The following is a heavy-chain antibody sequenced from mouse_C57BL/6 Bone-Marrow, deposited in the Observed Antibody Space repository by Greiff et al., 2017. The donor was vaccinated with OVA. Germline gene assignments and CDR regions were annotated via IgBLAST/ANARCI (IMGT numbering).Heavy chain of an antibody. Sequence: VQLVESGAELMKPGASVKLSCKATGYTFTGYWIEWVKQRPGHGLEWIGELLPGSGSTNYNEKVKGKATFTADTSSNTAYMQLSSLTTEDSAIYYCARTLPLTTVVAFDYWGQGTTLTVSS. V-gene: IGHV1-9*01. CDR3: ARTLPLTTVVAFDY. CDR2: LLPGSGST. D-gene: IGHD1-1*01. J-gene: IGHJ2*01. CDR1: GYTFTGYW.